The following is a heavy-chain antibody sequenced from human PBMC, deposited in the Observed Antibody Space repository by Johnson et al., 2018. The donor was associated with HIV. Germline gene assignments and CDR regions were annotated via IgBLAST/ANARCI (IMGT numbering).Heavy chain of an antibody. Sequence: QVQLVESGGGVVQPGRSLRLSCAASGFTFSSYAMHWVRQAPGKGLEWVAVTSYDGSNKYYADSVKGRFTISRDNSKNTLYLQMNSLRAEDTAVYYCATSTASDAFDIWGQGTMVTVSS. CDR1: GFTFSSYA. CDR2: TSYDGSNK. D-gene: IGHD1-1*01. V-gene: IGHV3-30-3*01. J-gene: IGHJ3*02. CDR3: ATSTASDAFDI.